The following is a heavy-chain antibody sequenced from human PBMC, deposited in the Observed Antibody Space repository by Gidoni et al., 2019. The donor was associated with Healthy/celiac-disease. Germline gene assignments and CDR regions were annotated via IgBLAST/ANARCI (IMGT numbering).Heavy chain of an antibody. V-gene: IGHV3-7*01. CDR1: GFTFSSYW. CDR2: IKQDGSEK. Sequence: EVQLVESGGGLVKPGGSRRLSCAASGFTFSSYWMSLVRQAPGKGLEWVANIKQDGSEKYYVDSVKGRFTISRDNAKNALYLQMNSLRAEDTAVYYCARGSSSWDAFDIWGQGTMVTVSS. D-gene: IGHD6-13*01. J-gene: IGHJ3*02. CDR3: ARGSSSWDAFDI.